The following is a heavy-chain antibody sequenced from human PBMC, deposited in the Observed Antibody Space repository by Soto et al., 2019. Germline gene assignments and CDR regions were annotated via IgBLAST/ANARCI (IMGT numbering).Heavy chain of an antibody. V-gene: IGHV3-30-3*01. CDR3: ARDLSGDYGALDT. Sequence: GGSLRLSCAASGLTFSSYAMHWVRQAPGKGLEWVAVISYDGSNKYYADSVKGRFTISRDNSKNTLYLQMNSLRAEDTAVYYCARDLSGDYGALDTWGQGTMVTVSS. CDR1: GLTFSSYA. D-gene: IGHD4-17*01. J-gene: IGHJ3*02. CDR2: ISYDGSNK.